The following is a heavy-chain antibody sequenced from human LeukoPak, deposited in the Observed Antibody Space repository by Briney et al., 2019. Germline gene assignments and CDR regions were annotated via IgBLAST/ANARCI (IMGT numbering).Heavy chain of an antibody. J-gene: IGHJ4*02. D-gene: IGHD2-15*01. CDR1: GFTFDDYA. V-gene: IGHV3-9*03. Sequence: GRSLRLSCAASGFTFDDYAMHWVRQAPGKGLEWVSGINWNSNTIGYADSVKGRFTISRDNAKNSLCLQMNSLRADDMAFYYCARDRFRYCSGAKCSHFDFWGQGTLVTVSS. CDR3: ARDRFRYCSGAKCSHFDF. CDR2: INWNSNTI.